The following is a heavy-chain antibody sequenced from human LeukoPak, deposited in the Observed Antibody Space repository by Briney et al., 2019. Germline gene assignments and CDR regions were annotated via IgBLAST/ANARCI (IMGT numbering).Heavy chain of an antibody. CDR3: ARLLWFGET. J-gene: IGHJ4*02. Sequence: PSQTLSLTCTVSGGSISSGSYYWSWIRQPAGKGLEWIGRIYTSGSTNYNPSLKSRVTISVDTSKNQFSLKLSSVTAADTAVYYCARLLWFGETWGQGTLVTVSS. V-gene: IGHV4-61*02. CDR2: IYTSGST. D-gene: IGHD3-10*01. CDR1: GGSISSGSYY.